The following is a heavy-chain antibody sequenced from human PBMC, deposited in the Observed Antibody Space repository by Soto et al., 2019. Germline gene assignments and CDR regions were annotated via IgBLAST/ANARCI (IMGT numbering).Heavy chain of an antibody. V-gene: IGHV3-23*01. CDR1: GGTCIGYG. CDR2: ISGSVGST. D-gene: IGHD5-12*01. Sequence: SKRLSCGAAGGTCIGYGSSCVRQAPGKGLEWVSAISGSVGSTYYADSVKGRFTISRENSKNRLYLQMNSLRAEDTAVYYCANAVVASSAAFAIRGNGTTVPVSS. CDR3: ANAVVASSAAFAI. J-gene: IGHJ3*02.